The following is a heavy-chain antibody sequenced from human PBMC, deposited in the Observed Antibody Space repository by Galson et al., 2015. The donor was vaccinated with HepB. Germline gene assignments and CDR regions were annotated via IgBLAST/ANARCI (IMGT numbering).Heavy chain of an antibody. J-gene: IGHJ4*02. CDR1: EFTFSTFA. Sequence: SLRLSCAASEFTFSTFAMNWVRQAPVKGLERVAVISNDGSNRYYADSVKGRFTISRDNSKNTLYLQMNSLRPEDTAVYYCARDRRGYSSGWLFDYWGQGTMVTVSS. D-gene: IGHD6-19*01. CDR2: ISNDGSNR. V-gene: IGHV3-30-3*01. CDR3: ARDRRGYSSGWLFDY.